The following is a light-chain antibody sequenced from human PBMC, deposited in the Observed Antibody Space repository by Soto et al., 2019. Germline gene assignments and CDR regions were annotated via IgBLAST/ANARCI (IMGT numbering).Light chain of an antibody. CDR2: AAS. CDR3: LQHDSNVWT. J-gene: IGKJ1*01. Sequence: DIQLTQTPSTLSASVGDEVTITCRASQDIQNALGWYQQKPGKAPKRLIYAASSLQSGVPSRFSGSRSGTEFTLTISSLQPEDFATYYCLQHDSNVWTFGQGTKVDIK. CDR1: QDIQNA. V-gene: IGKV1-17*01.